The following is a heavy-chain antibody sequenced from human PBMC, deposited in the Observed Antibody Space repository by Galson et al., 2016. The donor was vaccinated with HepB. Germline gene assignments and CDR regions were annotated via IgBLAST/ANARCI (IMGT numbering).Heavy chain of an antibody. CDR3: ARGDIVGAIFDY. CDR1: GFIFSSYG. V-gene: IGHV3-30*03. D-gene: IGHD1-26*01. Sequence: SLRLSCAASGFIFSSYGMHWVRQAPGKGQEWEAVISYDGSKKYYADSVKGRFTVSRDNAKNSLYLQMNSLRAEDTAVYYCARGDIVGAIFDYWGQGTLVTVSS. J-gene: IGHJ4*02. CDR2: ISYDGSKK.